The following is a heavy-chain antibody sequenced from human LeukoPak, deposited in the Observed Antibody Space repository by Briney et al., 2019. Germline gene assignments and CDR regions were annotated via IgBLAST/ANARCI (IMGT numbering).Heavy chain of an antibody. CDR1: GFTSSSYT. CDR2: ISYDGSNK. CDR3: ARVSSGDYNDY. J-gene: IGHJ4*02. D-gene: IGHD3-10*01. Sequence: GGSLRPSSAASGFTSSSYTTHWVPHAPGKGREGVAVISYDGSNKYHADSVKGRFTISRDNSNNTLYLQMNSLRAEDMAVYYCARVSSGDYNDYWGEGTLVTVSS. V-gene: IGHV3-30-3*01.